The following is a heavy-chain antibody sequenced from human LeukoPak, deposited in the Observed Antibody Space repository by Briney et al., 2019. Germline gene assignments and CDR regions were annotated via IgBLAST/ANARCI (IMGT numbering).Heavy chain of an antibody. CDR3: ARGSLRFLEWLAPSPDAFDI. V-gene: IGHV1-8*03. CDR1: GYTFTSYD. Sequence: ASVKVSCKASGYTFTSYDINWVRQATGQGLEWMGWMNPNSGNTGYAQKFQGRVTITRNTSISTAYMELSSLRSEDTAVYYCARGSLRFLEWLAPSPDAFDIWGQGTMVTVSS. J-gene: IGHJ3*02. D-gene: IGHD3-3*01. CDR2: MNPNSGNT.